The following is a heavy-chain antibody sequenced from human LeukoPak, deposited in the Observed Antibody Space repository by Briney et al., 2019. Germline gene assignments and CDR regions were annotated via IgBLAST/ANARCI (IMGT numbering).Heavy chain of an antibody. V-gene: IGHV3-30*02. Sequence: GGSLRLSCAASEFTFTTYGMHWVRQAPGKGLEWVAFIYYDGSNIYYADYVKGRFTISRDISKNTPYLQMNSLRAEDTAVYYCAKEGGSAVAGNFDYWGQGTLVTVSS. D-gene: IGHD6-19*01. CDR3: AKEGGSAVAGNFDY. CDR2: IYYDGSNI. CDR1: EFTFTTYG. J-gene: IGHJ4*02.